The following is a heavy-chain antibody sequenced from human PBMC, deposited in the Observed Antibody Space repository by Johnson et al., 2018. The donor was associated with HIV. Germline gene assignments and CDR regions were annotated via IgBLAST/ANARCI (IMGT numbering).Heavy chain of an antibody. CDR3: AKDLRGYSYGLGAFDI. CDR1: GFTFSSYG. V-gene: IGHV3-30*02. D-gene: IGHD5-18*01. Sequence: QVQLVESGGGVVQPGGSLRLSCAASGFTFSSYGMHWVRQAPGKGLEWVAFIRYDGSHKYYVDSVKGLFTISRDNSKNTLYLQMNSLRAEDTAVYYCAKDLRGYSYGLGAFDIWGQGTMVTVSS. CDR2: IRYDGSHK. J-gene: IGHJ3*02.